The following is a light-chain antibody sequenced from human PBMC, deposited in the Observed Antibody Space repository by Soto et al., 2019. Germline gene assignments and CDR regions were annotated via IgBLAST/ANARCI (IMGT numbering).Light chain of an antibody. CDR1: NSDIGAYNS. Sequence: QSALTQPASVSGSPGQSITISCTGTNSDIGAYNSVSWYQQHPGIAPQLMIYDVSYRPSGISSRFSASKSGSTASLTISGLQAADEADYYCSSFTTSGARVFGGGTKLTVL. CDR2: DVS. CDR3: SSFTTSGARV. J-gene: IGLJ2*01. V-gene: IGLV2-14*03.